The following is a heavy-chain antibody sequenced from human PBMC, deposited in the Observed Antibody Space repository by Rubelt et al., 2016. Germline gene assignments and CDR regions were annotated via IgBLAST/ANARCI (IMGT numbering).Heavy chain of an antibody. V-gene: IGHV4-34*01. CDR2: INERGGT. J-gene: IGHJ4*02. CDR1: GGSFNGSY. D-gene: IGHD3-10*01. CDR3: GRGIGSGSYYKY. Sequence: QAQLQQWGAGLLKPSETLSLTCGVYGGSFNGSYWRWIRQPPGKGLEWIGEINERGGTNYNPFLKSRVTISVDTSKNQFSLKLTSVTAAETAVYYWGRGIGSGSYYKYWGQGSLVTVSS.